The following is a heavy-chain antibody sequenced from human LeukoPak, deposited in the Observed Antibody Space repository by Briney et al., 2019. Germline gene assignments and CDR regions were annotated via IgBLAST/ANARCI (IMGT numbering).Heavy chain of an antibody. CDR2: IKQDGSEK. CDR1: GFTFSSYW. CDR3: ARVEGCSSTSCYLYYYYYGMDV. D-gene: IGHD2-2*01. J-gene: IGHJ6*04. Sequence: GGSLRLSCAASGFTFSSYWMSRVRQAPGKGLEWVANIKQDGSEKYYVDSVKGRFTISRDNAKNSLYLQMNSLRAEDTAVYYCARVEGCSSTSCYLYYYYYGMDVWGKGTTVTVSS. V-gene: IGHV3-7*03.